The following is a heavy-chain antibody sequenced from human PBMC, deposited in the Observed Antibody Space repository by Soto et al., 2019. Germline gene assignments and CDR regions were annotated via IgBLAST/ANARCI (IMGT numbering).Heavy chain of an antibody. Sequence: QITLKESGPTLVKPTQTLTLICTFSGFSLHTSGVGVGWIRQPPGKALEWLALILWDDDQRYTPSLRSRLTVTKDTSKNQVVLTMTNMDPVDTATYYCAHRRTYRGRALFDYWGQGTLVTVSS. CDR2: ILWDDDQ. D-gene: IGHD3-10*01. J-gene: IGHJ4*02. V-gene: IGHV2-5*02. CDR3: AHRRTYRGRALFDY. CDR1: GFSLHTSGVG.